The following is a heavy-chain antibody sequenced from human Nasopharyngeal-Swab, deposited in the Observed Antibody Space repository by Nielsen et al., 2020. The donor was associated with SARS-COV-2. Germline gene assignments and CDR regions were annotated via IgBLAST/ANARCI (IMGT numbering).Heavy chain of an antibody. Sequence: GESLKISCAASGFTFSSYVMHWVRQAPGKGLEWVAVISYDGSNKYYADSVKGRFTISRDNSKNTLYLQMNSLRAEDTAVYYCAHNRIGYYYYMDVWGKGTTVTVSS. CDR1: GFTFSSYV. CDR3: AHNRIGYYYYMDV. V-gene: IGHV3-30*03. D-gene: IGHD1-1*01. J-gene: IGHJ6*03. CDR2: ISYDGSNK.